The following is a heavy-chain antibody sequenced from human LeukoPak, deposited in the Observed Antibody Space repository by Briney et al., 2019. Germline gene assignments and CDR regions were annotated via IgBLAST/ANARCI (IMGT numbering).Heavy chain of an antibody. CDR2: ISGSGGST. Sequence: GGSLRLSCAASGFTFSSYAMSWVRQAPGKGLEWVSAISGSGGSTYYADSVKGRFTISRDNSRNTLYLQMNSLRAEDTAVYYCAKEDAYCGGDCYLHPPYFDYWGQGTLVTVSS. V-gene: IGHV3-23*01. CDR1: GFTFSSYA. CDR3: AKEDAYCGGDCYLHPPYFDY. J-gene: IGHJ4*02. D-gene: IGHD2-21*02.